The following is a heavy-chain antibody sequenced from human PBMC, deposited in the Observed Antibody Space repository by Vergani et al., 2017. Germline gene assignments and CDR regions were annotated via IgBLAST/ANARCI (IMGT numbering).Heavy chain of an antibody. D-gene: IGHD6-13*01. CDR3: ARANRDRLAEGATDS. Sequence: QEQLVQSGSELKKPGASVKVSCKASGYSFNNYAIHWVRQAPGQGLEWMGWINPNTGNPTYARAFPGRFVFSLDTSISTAYLQMGSLKAEDTAVYFCARANRDRLAEGATDSWGQGTLVTVSS. V-gene: IGHV7-4-1*01. CDR1: GYSFNNYA. CDR2: INPNTGNP. J-gene: IGHJ4*02.